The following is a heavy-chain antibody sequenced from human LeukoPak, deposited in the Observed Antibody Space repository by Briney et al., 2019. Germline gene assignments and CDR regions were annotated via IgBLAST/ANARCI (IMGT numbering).Heavy chain of an antibody. CDR1: GYTFTSDG. D-gene: IGHD1-26*01. J-gene: IGHJ4*02. CDR2: ISAYNGNT. Sequence: ASVKVSSTASGYTFTSDGIGWGRQAPGEGVEWVRMISAYNGNTNYAQELQGRVTMTTATSTSTAYMELRSLRSDDTAVYYCARDEGATANYFDYWGQGTLVTVSS. CDR3: ARDEGATANYFDY. V-gene: IGHV1-18*01.